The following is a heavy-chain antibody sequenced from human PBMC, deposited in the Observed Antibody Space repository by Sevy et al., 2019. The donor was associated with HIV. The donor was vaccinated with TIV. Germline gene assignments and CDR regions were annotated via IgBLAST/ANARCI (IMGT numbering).Heavy chain of an antibody. Sequence: GGSLRLSCAASGFTFSSYGMHWVRQAPGKGLEWVAVISYDGSNKYYADSVKGRFTISRDNSKNTLYLQMNSLRDEDTAVYYCANRATGYDFWSGYYNLAVGTHDAFDIWGQGTMVTVSS. J-gene: IGHJ3*02. CDR3: ANRATGYDFWSGYYNLAVGTHDAFDI. D-gene: IGHD3-3*01. CDR2: ISYDGSNK. CDR1: GFTFSSYG. V-gene: IGHV3-30*18.